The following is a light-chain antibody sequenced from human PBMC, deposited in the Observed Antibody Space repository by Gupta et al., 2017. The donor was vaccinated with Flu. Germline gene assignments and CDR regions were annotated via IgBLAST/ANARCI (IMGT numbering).Light chain of an antibody. CDR3: AAWDDGLSARV. Sequence: QYVLTQPPAASGTPGQTVTHPRSARRSNIGANPGTWDQPVPGTSPQLLVHRNKPRPPGGPGPFSGSKSGTPAPLDISGPQSENEADYYCAAWDDGLSARVFGGGTKLTVL. J-gene: IGLJ2*01. V-gene: IGLV1-44*01. CDR2: RNK. CDR1: RSNIGANP.